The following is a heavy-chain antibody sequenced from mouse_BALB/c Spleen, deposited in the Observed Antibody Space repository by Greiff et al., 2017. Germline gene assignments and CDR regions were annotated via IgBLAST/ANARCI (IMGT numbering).Heavy chain of an antibody. J-gene: IGHJ4*01. Sequence: EVQLVESGGGLVKPGGSLKLSCAASGFTFSSYAMSWVRQSPEKRLEWVAEISSGGSYTYYPDTVTGRFTISRDNAKNTLYLEMSSLRSEDTAMYYCARDWGSIRGQGTSVTVSS. CDR3: ARDWGSI. D-gene: IGHD2-3*01. CDR1: GFTFSSYA. V-gene: IGHV5-9-4*01. CDR2: ISSGGSYT.